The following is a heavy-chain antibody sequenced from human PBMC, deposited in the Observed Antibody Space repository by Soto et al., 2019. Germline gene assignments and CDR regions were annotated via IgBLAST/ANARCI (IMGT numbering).Heavy chain of an antibody. CDR3: ANDIICSGGSCFNWFDP. V-gene: IGHV3-9*01. CDR2: ISWNSGSI. D-gene: IGHD2-15*01. J-gene: IGHJ5*02. Sequence: EVQLVESGGGLVQPGRSLRLSCAASGFTFDDYAMHWVRQAPGKGLEWVSGISWNSGSIGYADSVKGRFTISRDNAKNSMYLQMNSLRAEDTALYYCANDIICSGGSCFNWFDPWGQGTLVTVSS. CDR1: GFTFDDYA.